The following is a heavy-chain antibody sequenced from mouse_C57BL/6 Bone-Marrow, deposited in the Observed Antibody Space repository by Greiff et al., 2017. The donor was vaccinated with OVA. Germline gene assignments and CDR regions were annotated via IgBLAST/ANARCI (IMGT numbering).Heavy chain of an antibody. CDR3: ARASNPPGYAMDY. V-gene: IGHV1-53*01. CDR2: INPSNGGT. J-gene: IGHJ4*01. Sequence: QVQLQQPGTELVKPGASVKLSCTASGYTFTSYWMHWVKQRPGQGLEWIGNINPSNGGTNYNETFKSKATLTVDKSSSTAYVQLSSLTSEDSAVNYCARASNPPGYAMDYWGQGTSVTGSS. D-gene: IGHD2-5*01. CDR1: GYTFTSYW.